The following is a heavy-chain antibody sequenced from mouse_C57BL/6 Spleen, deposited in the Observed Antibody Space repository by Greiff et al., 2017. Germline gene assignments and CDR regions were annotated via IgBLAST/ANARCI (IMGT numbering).Heavy chain of an antibody. J-gene: IGHJ2*01. CDR1: GYTFTDYY. CDR3: ARGFYYDYDGY. V-gene: IGHV1-26*01. CDR2: INPNNGGT. D-gene: IGHD2-4*01. Sequence: EVQLQQSGPELVKPGASVKISCKASGYTFTDYYMNWVKQSHGKSLEWIGDINPNNGGTSYNQKFKGKATLTVDKSSSTAYMELRSLTSEDAAVYYCARGFYYDYDGYWGQGTTLTVSS.